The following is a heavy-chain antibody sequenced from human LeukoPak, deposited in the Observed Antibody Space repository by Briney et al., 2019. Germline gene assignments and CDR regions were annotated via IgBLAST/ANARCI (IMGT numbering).Heavy chain of an antibody. Sequence: SETLSLTCTASGGSISSSSYYWGWIRQPPGKGLEWIGSIYYSGSTYYNPSLKSRVTISVDTSKNQFSLKLSSVTAADTAVYYCARHPNKRFLEWLLYFDYWGQGTLVTVSS. CDR1: GGSISSSSYY. CDR2: IYYSGST. D-gene: IGHD3-3*01. J-gene: IGHJ4*02. V-gene: IGHV4-39*01. CDR3: ARHPNKRFLEWLLYFDY.